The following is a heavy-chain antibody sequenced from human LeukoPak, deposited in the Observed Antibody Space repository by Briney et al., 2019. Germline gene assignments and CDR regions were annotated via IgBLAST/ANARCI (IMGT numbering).Heavy chain of an antibody. J-gene: IGHJ4*02. V-gene: IGHV3-23*01. CDR1: GFTFSSYA. CDR2: ISGSGGST. Sequence: GGSLRLSCAASGFTFSSYAMSWVRQAPGKGLEWVSAISGSGGSTYYADSVKGRFTISRDNSKNTLYLQMNSLRAEDTAVYYCAKDEKVYSGSYYYYFDYWGQGTLVTVSS. D-gene: IGHD1-26*01. CDR3: AKDEKVYSGSYYYYFDY.